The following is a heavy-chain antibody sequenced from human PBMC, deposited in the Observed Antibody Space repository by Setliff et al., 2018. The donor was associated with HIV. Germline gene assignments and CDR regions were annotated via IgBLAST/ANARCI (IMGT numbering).Heavy chain of an antibody. D-gene: IGHD3-3*01. CDR3: AIGPKKGVDILPPDS. CDR1: RGTFFTYA. J-gene: IGHJ4*02. CDR2: IVPVFRTV. V-gene: IGHV1-69*13. Sequence: SVKVSCKTSRGTFFTYAFTWVRQAPGQGLEWVGGIVPVFRTVNYAQKLQGRVTITADESTSASYMELTSLTSDDTAVYYCAIGPKKGVDILPPDSWGQGTQVTVSS.